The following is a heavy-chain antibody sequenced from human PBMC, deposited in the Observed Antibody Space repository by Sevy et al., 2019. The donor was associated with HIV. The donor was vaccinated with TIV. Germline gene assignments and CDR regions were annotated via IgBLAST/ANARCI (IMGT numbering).Heavy chain of an antibody. CDR1: GFTFSRYW. J-gene: IGHJ4*02. D-gene: IGHD5-18*01. V-gene: IGHV3-74*01. CDR2: INTDGSST. Sequence: GGSLRLSCAASGFTFSRYWMLWVRQAPGKGLVWVSRINTDGSSTSYADSVKGRFTISRDNSKNTLYLQMNSLRVEDTAVYYCARGKSGYGYGLDYWGQGTLVTVSS. CDR3: ARGKSGYGYGLDY.